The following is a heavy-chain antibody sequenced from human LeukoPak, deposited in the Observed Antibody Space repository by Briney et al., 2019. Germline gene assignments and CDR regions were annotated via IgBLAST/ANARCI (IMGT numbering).Heavy chain of an antibody. CDR2: INPSGGST. J-gene: IGHJ1*01. CDR1: GFTFSSYG. V-gene: IGHV1-46*01. CDR3: ARSGAWYSSSADKYFQH. D-gene: IGHD6-6*01. Sequence: GGSLRLSCAASGFTFSSYGMHWVRQAPGKGLEWMGIINPSGGSTSYAQKFQGRVTMTRDTSTSTVYMELSSLRSEDTAVYYCARSGAWYSSSADKYFQHWGQGTLVTVSS.